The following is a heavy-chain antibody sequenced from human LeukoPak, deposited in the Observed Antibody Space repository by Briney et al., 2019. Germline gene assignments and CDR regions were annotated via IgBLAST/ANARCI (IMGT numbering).Heavy chain of an antibody. J-gene: IGHJ5*02. D-gene: IGHD6-19*01. V-gene: IGHV4-34*01. CDR3: ARGGYSSGWFLGESRRRNWFDP. CDR1: GGSFSGYY. Sequence: SETLSLTYAVYGGSFSGYYWSWIRQPPGKGLEWIGEINHSGSTNYNPSLKSRVTISVDTSKNQFSLKLSSVTAADTAVYYCARGGYSSGWFLGESRRRNWFDPWGQGTLVTVSS. CDR2: INHSGST.